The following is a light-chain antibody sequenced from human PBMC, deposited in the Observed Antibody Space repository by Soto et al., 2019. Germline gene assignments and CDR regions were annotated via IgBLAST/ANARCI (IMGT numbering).Light chain of an antibody. Sequence: EIVMTQSPATLSVSPGERATLSCRASQSVSSNLAWYQQKPGQAPRLLIYGASTRATGIPARFSGSGSGTDLTLTIRSLQPEAFAVYSCQQRSNWPLTFGGGTKV. V-gene: IGKV3D-15*01. CDR2: GAS. CDR1: QSVSSN. CDR3: QQRSNWPLT. J-gene: IGKJ4*01.